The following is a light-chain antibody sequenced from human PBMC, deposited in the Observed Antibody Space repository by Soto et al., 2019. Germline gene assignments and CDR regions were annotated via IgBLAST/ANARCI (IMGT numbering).Light chain of an antibody. J-gene: IGLJ1*01. V-gene: IGLV2-14*01. Sequence: QSALTQPASVSGSPGQSITISCTGTSSDIGSYDYVSWYQQHPGKAPNLIIYEVTDRPSGVSNRFSRSKSGNTASLTISGLQAEEEADYYCTSFTSTSTRLFGSGTKLTVL. CDR1: SSDIGSYDY. CDR2: EVT. CDR3: TSFTSTSTRL.